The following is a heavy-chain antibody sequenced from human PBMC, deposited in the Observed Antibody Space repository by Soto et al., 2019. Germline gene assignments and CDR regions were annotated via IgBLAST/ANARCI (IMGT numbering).Heavy chain of an antibody. CDR2: IYPGDSDT. CDR1: GYSFTRYW. J-gene: IGHJ4*02. V-gene: IGHV5-51*01. CDR3: ARLPNWGSIVYFDY. Sequence: PGESLKISCTSSGYSFTRYWIGWVRQMPGKGLEWMGIIYPGDSDTRYSPSFQGQVTISADKSISTAYLQWSSLKASDTAMYYCARLPNWGSIVYFDYWGQGTLVTVSS. D-gene: IGHD7-27*01.